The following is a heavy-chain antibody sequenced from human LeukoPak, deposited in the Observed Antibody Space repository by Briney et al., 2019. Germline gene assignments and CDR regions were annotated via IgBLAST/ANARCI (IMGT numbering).Heavy chain of an antibody. CDR3: ARERRGPSYFDY. CDR2: IYYSGST. CDR1: GGSLRSYY. V-gene: IGHV4-59*01. Sequence: SETLSLTCTVSGGSLRSYYWSWIRQPPGKGLEWIGYIYYSGSTNYNPSLKSRVTISVDASKNQFSLRLSSVTAADTAVYYCARERRGPSYFDYWGQGTLVTVSS. J-gene: IGHJ4*02.